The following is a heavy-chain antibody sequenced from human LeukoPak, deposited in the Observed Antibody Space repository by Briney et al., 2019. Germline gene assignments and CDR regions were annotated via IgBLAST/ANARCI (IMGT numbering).Heavy chain of an antibody. CDR2: IYTSGST. CDR1: GGSISSGSYY. V-gene: IGHV4-61*02. J-gene: IGHJ4*02. D-gene: IGHD4-17*01. CDR3: VRERVQFSVTTN. Sequence: SQTLSLTCTVSGGSISSGSYYWSWIRQPAGKGLEWIGRIYTSGSTNYNPSLKSRVTISVDTSKNQFSLKLSSVTAADTAVYYCVRERVQFSVTTNWGQGTLVTVSS.